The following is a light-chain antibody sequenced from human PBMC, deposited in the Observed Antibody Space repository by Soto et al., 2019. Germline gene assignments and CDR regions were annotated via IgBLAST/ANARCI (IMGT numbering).Light chain of an antibody. V-gene: IGKV1-39*01. CDR2: AAS. Sequence: DIQMTQSPSSLSASVGDRVTITCRASQSVNTYLHWYQQKAGQAPKLLIYAASNLQSGVPSRFSGSGSGTEFTLTINSLQPDDFARYYCHQYKSHSPTFGQGTKVDIK. CDR3: HQYKSHSPT. CDR1: QSVNTY. J-gene: IGKJ1*01.